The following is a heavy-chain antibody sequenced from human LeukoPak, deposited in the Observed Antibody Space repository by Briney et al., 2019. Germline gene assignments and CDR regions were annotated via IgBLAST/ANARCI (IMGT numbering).Heavy chain of an antibody. CDR2: ISADNSNT. D-gene: IGHD6-13*01. V-gene: IGHV1-18*01. CDR1: GYTFTIYG. CDR3: ARDSRDSSSWYDY. Sequence: ASVKVSCKASGYTFTIYGISWVRQAPGQGLEWMEWISADNSNTNYAQKLQGRVTMTTDTSTSTAYMELRSLRSDDTAVYYCARDSRDSSSWYDYWGQGTLVTVSS. J-gene: IGHJ4*02.